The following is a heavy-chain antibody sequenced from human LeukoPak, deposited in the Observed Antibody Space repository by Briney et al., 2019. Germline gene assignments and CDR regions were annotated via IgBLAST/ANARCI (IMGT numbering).Heavy chain of an antibody. V-gene: IGHV4-30-2*01. D-gene: IGHD3-22*01. CDR2: IYHSGST. J-gene: IGHJ2*01. Sequence: NPSQTLSLTCTVSGGSISSGGYYWSWIRQPPGKGLEWIGCIYHSGSTYYNPSLKSRVTISVDRSKNQFSLKLSSVTAADTAVYYCARDLSQMGDSSGYYYEDWYFDLWGRGTLVTISS. CDR1: GGSISSGGYY. CDR3: ARDLSQMGDSSGYYYEDWYFDL.